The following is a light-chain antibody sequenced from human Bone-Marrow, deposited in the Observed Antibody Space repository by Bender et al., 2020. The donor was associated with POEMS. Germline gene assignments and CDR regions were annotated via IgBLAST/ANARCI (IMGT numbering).Light chain of an antibody. V-gene: IGLV6-57*01. CDR1: SGSIATNY. Sequence: NFMLTQPHSVSESPGKTVTISCTRSSGSIATNYVQWFQQRPGRSPTTVIYEDDHRPSGVPDRFSGSIDTSSNSASLTISGLKTEDEADYYCQSYDGFNQVFGGGTRLTVL. CDR2: EDD. CDR3: QSYDGFNQV. J-gene: IGLJ3*02.